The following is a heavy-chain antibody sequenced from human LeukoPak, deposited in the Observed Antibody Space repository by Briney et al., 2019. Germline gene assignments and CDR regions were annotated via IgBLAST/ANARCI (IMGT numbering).Heavy chain of an antibody. CDR2: IYYSGST. CDR1: GGSISSYY. V-gene: IGHV4-59*01. D-gene: IGHD6-19*01. J-gene: IGHJ3*02. CDR3: ARTKGEQWLTNQGYDAFDI. Sequence: PSETLSLTCTVSGGSISSYYWSWIRQPPGKGLEWIGYIYYSGSTNYNPSLKSRVTISVDTSKNQFSLKLSSVTAADTAVYYCARTKGEQWLTNQGYDAFDIWGQGTMVTVSS.